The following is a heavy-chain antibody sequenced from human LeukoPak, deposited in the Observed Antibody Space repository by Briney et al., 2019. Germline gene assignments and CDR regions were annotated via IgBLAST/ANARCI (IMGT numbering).Heavy chain of an antibody. Sequence: ASVTDSSELSLYSLPAHYIHWVRHAPGQGLEWIVCISPYSGDTNYAQNFQGRVTMTRDTSISTAYMELSSLKSDDTAVYYCARDRNSGSSLDIWGQGTMLTVSS. V-gene: IGHV1-2*02. CDR2: ISPYSGDT. CDR1: LYSLPAHY. J-gene: IGHJ3*02. D-gene: IGHD6-6*01. CDR3: ARDRNSGSSLDI.